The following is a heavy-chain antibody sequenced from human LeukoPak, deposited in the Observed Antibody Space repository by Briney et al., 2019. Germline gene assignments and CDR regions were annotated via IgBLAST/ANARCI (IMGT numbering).Heavy chain of an antibody. CDR3: ARDGYCSSTSCSLDYFDY. CDR2: IYTSGST. D-gene: IGHD2-2*03. J-gene: IGHJ4*02. Sequence: SETLSLTCTVSGGSISSYYWSLIRQPAGRGLEWIGRIYTSGSTNYNPSLKSRVTMSVDTSKNQFSLKLSSVTAADTAVYYCARDGYCSSTSCSLDYFDYWGQGTLATVSS. CDR1: GGSISSYY. V-gene: IGHV4-4*07.